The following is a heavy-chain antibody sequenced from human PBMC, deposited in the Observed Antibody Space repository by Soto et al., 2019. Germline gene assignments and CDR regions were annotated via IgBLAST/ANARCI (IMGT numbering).Heavy chain of an antibody. CDR3: ARGRDGYNFLYEPT. CDR1: GFTISRNY. J-gene: IGHJ4*02. Sequence: LRLSCAASGFTISRNYMSWVRQAPGKGLEWVSVIYSAGNTYYADSVKGRFSISRDNSKNTVYLRMNSLRVEDTAVYYCARGRDGYNFLYEPTWGQGTLVTVSS. V-gene: IGHV3-53*01. D-gene: IGHD5-12*01. CDR2: IYSAGNT.